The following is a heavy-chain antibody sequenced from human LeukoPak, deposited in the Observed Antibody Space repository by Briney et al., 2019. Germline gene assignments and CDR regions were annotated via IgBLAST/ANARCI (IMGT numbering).Heavy chain of an antibody. CDR3: ARGTPNQLY. V-gene: IGHV4-59*01. D-gene: IGHD1-1*01. CDR1: GGSISSSY. J-gene: IGHJ4*02. Sequence: SETLSLTCTVSGGSISSSYWSWIRQPPGQGLEWIGYIYYSGSTNYNPSLKSRVTISVDTSKNQFSLKLSSVTAADTAVYYCARGTPNQLYWSQGTLVTVSS. CDR2: IYYSGST.